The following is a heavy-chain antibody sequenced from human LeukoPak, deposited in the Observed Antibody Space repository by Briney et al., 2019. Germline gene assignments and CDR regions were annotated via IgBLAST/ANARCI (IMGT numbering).Heavy chain of an antibody. CDR2: INPNSGGT. CDR1: GYTFTGYY. D-gene: IGHD4-17*01. CDR3: ARDLAELDYGESYYYMDV. J-gene: IGHJ6*03. V-gene: IGHV1-2*02. Sequence: ASVKVSCKASGYTFTGYYMHWVRQAPGQGLEWMGWINPNSGGTNYAQKFQGRVTMTRDTSISTAYMELSRLRSDDTAVYYCARDLAELDYGESYYYMDVWGKGTTVTVSS.